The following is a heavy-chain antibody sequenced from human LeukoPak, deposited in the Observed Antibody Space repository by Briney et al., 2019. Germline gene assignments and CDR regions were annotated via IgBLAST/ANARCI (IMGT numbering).Heavy chain of an antibody. Sequence: ASVKVSCKASGYTYTSYYMHWVRQAPGQGLEWVGWINSKSGGTNYAQKFQGRVTMTRDTSITTAYMELSRLRSDDTAVYYCANSGGEEDDAFDIWGQGTMVTVSS. CDR3: ANSGGEEDDAFDI. CDR2: INSKSGGT. V-gene: IGHV1-2*02. CDR1: GYTYTSYY. J-gene: IGHJ3*02. D-gene: IGHD2-15*01.